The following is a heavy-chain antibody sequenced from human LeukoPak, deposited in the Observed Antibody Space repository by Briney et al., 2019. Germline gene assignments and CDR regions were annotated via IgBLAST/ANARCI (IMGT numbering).Heavy chain of an antibody. CDR1: GASVGSAGYY. V-gene: IGHV4-61*08. CDR2: VYYIANT. J-gene: IGHJ4*02. Sequence: SETLSLTCTVSGASVGSAGYYWSWIRQPPRGGLEWIGYVYYIANTNYNPSLKSRVTMSVNPSKNQFSLKLNSVTAADTAMYYCARTQSQSGSYRYYFGYWGQGTLVTVSS. CDR3: ARTQSQSGSYRYYFGY. D-gene: IGHD1-26*01.